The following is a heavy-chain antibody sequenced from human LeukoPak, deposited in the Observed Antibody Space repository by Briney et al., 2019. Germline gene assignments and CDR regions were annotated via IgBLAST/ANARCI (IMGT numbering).Heavy chain of an antibody. Sequence: SETLSLTCAVYGGSFSGYRWSWIRQPPGKGLEWIGEINHSGSTNYNPSLKSRVTISVDTSKNQFSLKLSSVTAADTAVYYCARGPRTTVYYYYYYMDVWGKGTTVTVSS. V-gene: IGHV4-34*01. CDR3: ARGPRTTVYYYYYYMDV. D-gene: IGHD4-11*01. CDR2: INHSGST. J-gene: IGHJ6*03. CDR1: GGSFSGYR.